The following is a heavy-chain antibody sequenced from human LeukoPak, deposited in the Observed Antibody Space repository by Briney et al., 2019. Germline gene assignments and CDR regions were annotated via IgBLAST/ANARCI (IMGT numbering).Heavy chain of an antibody. CDR1: GFTFSDYY. J-gene: IGHJ4*02. CDR3: AKPDSNYKVNLDY. CDR2: ISSSGSTI. V-gene: IGHV3-11*01. D-gene: IGHD4-11*01. Sequence: GGSLRLSCAASGFTFSDYYMSWIRQAPGKGLEWVSYISSSGSTIYYADSVKGRFTISRDNAKNSLYLQMNSLRAEDTAVYYCAKPDSNYKVNLDYWGQGTLVTVSS.